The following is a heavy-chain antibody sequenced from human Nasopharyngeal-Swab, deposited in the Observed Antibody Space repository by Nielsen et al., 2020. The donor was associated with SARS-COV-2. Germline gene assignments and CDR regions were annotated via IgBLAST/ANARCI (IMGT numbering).Heavy chain of an antibody. D-gene: IGHD3-10*01. V-gene: IGHV3-30-3*01. J-gene: IGHJ5*02. CDR2: MSYDGSNK. CDR3: ARDRRSHRGSGSHRTLYNWFDP. CDR1: GFTFSSYA. Sequence: GGSLRLSCAASGFTFSSYAMHWVPRAPGKGLEWVAVMSYDGSNKYYADSVKGRFTISRDNSKNTLYLQMNSLRAEDTAVYYCARDRRSHRGSGSHRTLYNWFDPWGQGTLVTVSS.